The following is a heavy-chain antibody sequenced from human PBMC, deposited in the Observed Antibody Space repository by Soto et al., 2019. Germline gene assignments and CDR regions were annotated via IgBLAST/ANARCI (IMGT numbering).Heavy chain of an antibody. Sequence: EVQLLQHGGGLVQPGGSLRLTCAASGFTFSDYAMSWVRQAPGKGLEWASTVSASASNTHYADSVKGRFTISRDNSKNTLFLQMDSLRADDTALYYCANVPIWCGSSRCYTEGFDYWGQGTLVIVSS. CDR1: GFTFSDYA. D-gene: IGHD2-2*01. CDR2: VSASASNT. CDR3: ANVPIWCGSSRCYTEGFDY. V-gene: IGHV3-23*01. J-gene: IGHJ4*02.